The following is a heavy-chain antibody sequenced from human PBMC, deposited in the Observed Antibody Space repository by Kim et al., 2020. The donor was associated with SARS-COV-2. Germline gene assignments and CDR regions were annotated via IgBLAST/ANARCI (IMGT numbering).Heavy chain of an antibody. J-gene: IGHJ6*02. CDR3: ARGRGYAYYYGMDV. CDR1: GGSISSYY. CDR2: IYYSGST. D-gene: IGHD3-10*01. Sequence: SETLSLTCTVSGGSISSYYWSWIRQPPGKGLEWIGYIYYSGSTNYNPSLKSRVTISVDTSKNQFSLKLSSVTAADTAVYYCARGRGYAYYYGMDVWGQGTTVTVSS. V-gene: IGHV4-59*01.